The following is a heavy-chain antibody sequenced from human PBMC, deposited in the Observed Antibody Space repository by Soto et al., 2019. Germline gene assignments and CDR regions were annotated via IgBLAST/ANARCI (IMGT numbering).Heavy chain of an antibody. Sequence: QLQLQESGPGLVKPSETLSLTCAVSGGSVSSGGNYWGWIRQSPGKGLAWIGSVHDTGTTHYNPSLTSRVTISVETSKNQFSLNVNSVTAADTAVYYCARGLSTPSAAGVWGQGTLVIVSS. CDR2: VHDTGTT. CDR3: ARGLSTPSAAGV. J-gene: IGHJ4*02. V-gene: IGHV4-39*01. D-gene: IGHD3-10*01. CDR1: GGSVSSGGNY.